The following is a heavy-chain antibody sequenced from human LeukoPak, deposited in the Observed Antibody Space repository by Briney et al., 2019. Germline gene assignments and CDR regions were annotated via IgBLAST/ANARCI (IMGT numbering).Heavy chain of an antibody. CDR1: GYSFTTYY. CDR2: INPSGGST. Sequence: ASVKVSCKASGYSFTTYYIHWVRQAPGQGLEWMGIINPSGGSTSYAQKFQGRVTMTRDTSTSTVYMELSSLRSEDTAVYYCARVPYSSSSDYYYGMDVWGQGTTVTVSS. D-gene: IGHD6-6*01. V-gene: IGHV1-46*01. CDR3: ARVPYSSSSDYYYGMDV. J-gene: IGHJ6*02.